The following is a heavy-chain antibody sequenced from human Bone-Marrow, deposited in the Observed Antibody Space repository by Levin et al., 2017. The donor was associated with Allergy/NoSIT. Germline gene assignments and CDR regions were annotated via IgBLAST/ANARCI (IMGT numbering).Heavy chain of an antibody. J-gene: IGHJ5*02. CDR1: GYTFTSYG. CDR3: ARDYIAVAGTFGWFDP. V-gene: IGHV1-18*01. D-gene: IGHD6-19*01. Sequence: ASVKVSCKASGYTFTSYGISWVRQAPGQGLEWMGWISAYNGNTNYAQKLQGRVTMTTDTSTSTAYMELRSLRSDDTAVYYCARDYIAVAGTFGWFDPWGQGTLVTVSS. CDR2: ISAYNGNT.